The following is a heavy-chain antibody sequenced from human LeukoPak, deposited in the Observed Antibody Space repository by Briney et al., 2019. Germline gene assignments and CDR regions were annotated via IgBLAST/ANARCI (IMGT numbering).Heavy chain of an antibody. Sequence: SETLSLTCTVSGGSISNYYWSWIRQPPGKGLEWIGYIYYSGRTNYNPSLKSRVTISVDTSKNQFSLKLSSVTAADTAVYYCARHFHVSESSGYYHFDYWGQGTLVPVSS. V-gene: IGHV4-59*08. CDR1: GGSISNYY. D-gene: IGHD3-22*01. CDR3: ARHFHVSESSGYYHFDY. J-gene: IGHJ4*02. CDR2: IYYSGRT.